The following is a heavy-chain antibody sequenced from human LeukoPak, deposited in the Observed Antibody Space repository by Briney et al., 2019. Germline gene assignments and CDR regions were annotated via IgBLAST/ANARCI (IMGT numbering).Heavy chain of an antibody. Sequence: SETLSLTCTVSGGSISRYYWSWLRQPPGKGLEWIGYIYHSGSTNYNPSLKSRVTISPDTSKNQFSLKLSSVTAADTAVYYCARDRPYYYGSGSYYDGFDSWGQGTLVTVSS. V-gene: IGHV4-59*01. J-gene: IGHJ4*02. CDR1: GGSISRYY. CDR3: ARDRPYYYGSGSYYDGFDS. D-gene: IGHD3-10*01. CDR2: IYHSGST.